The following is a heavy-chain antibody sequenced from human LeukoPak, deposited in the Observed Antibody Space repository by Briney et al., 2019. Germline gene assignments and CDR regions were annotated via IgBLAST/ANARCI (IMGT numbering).Heavy chain of an antibody. V-gene: IGHV3-48*03. CDR2: ISSSGSTI. J-gene: IGHJ5*02. CDR1: GFTFSSYE. CDR3: ARELTAAGPGWFDP. Sequence: GGSLILSCAASGFTFSSYEMNWVRQAPGKGLEWVSYISSSGSTIYYADSVKGRFTISRDNAKNSLYLQMNSLRAEDTAVYYCARELTAAGPGWFDPWGQGTLVTVSS. D-gene: IGHD6-13*01.